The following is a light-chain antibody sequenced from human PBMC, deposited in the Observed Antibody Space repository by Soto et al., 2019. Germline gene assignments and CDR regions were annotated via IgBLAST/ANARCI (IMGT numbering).Light chain of an antibody. CDR2: END. CDR3: ATWESSLSIAV. CDR1: TSNIGYNF. J-gene: IGLJ2*01. Sequence: QSVLTQPPAVSAAPGQRGTISCSGSTSNIGYNFVSWYQKFPGAAPKRLIFENDKRFSGNPDRFSGSNSGTSGTLAITGLQTWDEADYYCATWESSLSIAVFGGGTKRTFL. V-gene: IGLV1-51*02.